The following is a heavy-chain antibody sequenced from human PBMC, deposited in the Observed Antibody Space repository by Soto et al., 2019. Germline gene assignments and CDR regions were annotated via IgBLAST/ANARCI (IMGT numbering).Heavy chain of an antibody. CDR1: GFTFSTES. CDR3: TESQAGALGFY. CDR2: ISSTSNYI. V-gene: IGHV3-21*01. Sequence: EVQLVESGGGLVKPGGSLRLSCAASGFTFSTESMNWVRQAPGKGLEWVSSISSTSNYIYYADSVRGRFTTSRDNAKNSLYLQMDSLRAEDTAIYYCTESQAGALGFYWGQGTLVTVSS. D-gene: IGHD1-26*01. J-gene: IGHJ4*02.